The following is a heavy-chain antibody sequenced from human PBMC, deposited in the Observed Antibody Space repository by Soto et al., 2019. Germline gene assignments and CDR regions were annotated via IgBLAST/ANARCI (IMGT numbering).Heavy chain of an antibody. CDR3: AREDSSSWYWYYYGMDV. D-gene: IGHD6-13*01. J-gene: IGHJ6*02. V-gene: IGHV3-30-3*01. Sequence: LRLSCAASGFTFSSYAMHWVRQAPGKGLEWVAVISYDGSNKYYADSVKGRFTISRDNSKNTLYLQMNSLRAEDTAVYYCAREDSSSWYWYYYGMDVWGQGTTVTVSS. CDR1: GFTFSSYA. CDR2: ISYDGSNK.